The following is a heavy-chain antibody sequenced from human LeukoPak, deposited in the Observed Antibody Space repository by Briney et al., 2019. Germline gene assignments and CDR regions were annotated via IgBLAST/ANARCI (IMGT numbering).Heavy chain of an antibody. V-gene: IGHV4-38-2*02. CDR2: IYHSGST. CDR3: ARDYLSSLDDAFDI. CDR1: GYSISSGYY. D-gene: IGHD2/OR15-2a*01. Sequence: SETLSLTCAVSGYSISSGYYWGWIRQPPGKGLEWIGSIYHSGSTYYNPSLKSRVTISVDTSKNQFSLKLSSVTAADTAVYYCARDYLSSLDDAFDIWGQGTMVTVSS. J-gene: IGHJ3*02.